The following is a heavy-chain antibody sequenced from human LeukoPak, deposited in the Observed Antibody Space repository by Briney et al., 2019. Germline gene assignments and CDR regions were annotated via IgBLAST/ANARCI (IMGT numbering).Heavy chain of an antibody. D-gene: IGHD5-24*01. Sequence: PSETLSLTCTVAGGSISSSSYYWGWIRQPPGTGLEWIGSIYYSGSTYYNPSLKSRVTISVDTSKNQFSPKLSSVTAADTAVYYCARWLQLTHYFDYWGQGTLVTVSS. CDR2: IYYSGST. J-gene: IGHJ4*02. V-gene: IGHV4-39*01. CDR1: GGSISSSSYY. CDR3: ARWLQLTHYFDY.